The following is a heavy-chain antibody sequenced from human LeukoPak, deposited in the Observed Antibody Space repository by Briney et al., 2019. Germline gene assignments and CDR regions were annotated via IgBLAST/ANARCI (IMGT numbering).Heavy chain of an antibody. CDR2: IYYSGST. V-gene: IGHV4-59*01. CDR3: ARDYQSYFEL. CDR1: GGSISNYY. Sequence: SETLSLTCTVSGGSISNYYWSWIRQPPGKGLEWIGYIYYSGSTNYNPSLKSRVTISVDTSKNQFSLKLSSVTAADTAVYHCARDYQSYFELWGRGTLVTVSS. D-gene: IGHD2-2*01. J-gene: IGHJ2*01.